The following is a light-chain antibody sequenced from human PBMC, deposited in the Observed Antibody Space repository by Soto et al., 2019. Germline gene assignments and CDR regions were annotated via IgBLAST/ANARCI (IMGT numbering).Light chain of an antibody. CDR2: KAS. CDR3: QQYNTYWT. V-gene: IGKV1-5*03. CDR1: QSISSW. Sequence: DIQMTQSPSTLSASVGDRVTITCRASQSISSWLAWYQQKPGKAPKLLIYKASSLEGGVPSRFSGSGSGTEFTLTISSLLPDDFATYYCQQYNTYWTFGQGTKVEIK. J-gene: IGKJ1*01.